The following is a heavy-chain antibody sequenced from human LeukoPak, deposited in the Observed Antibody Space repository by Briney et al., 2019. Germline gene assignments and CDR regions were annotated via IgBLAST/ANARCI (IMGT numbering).Heavy chain of an antibody. CDR3: ARRAYGTGFDY. V-gene: IGHV4-39*01. Sequence: SETLSLTCTVSGGSISSSPYWWCWIRQPPGKGLEWIGTIYFSGSTFYHPSLEGRVSISADRSKNQFSLKLASVTAADTAVYYCARRAYGTGFDYWGQGTVVTVSS. CDR1: GGSISSSPYW. CDR2: IYFSGST. D-gene: IGHD3/OR15-3a*01. J-gene: IGHJ4*02.